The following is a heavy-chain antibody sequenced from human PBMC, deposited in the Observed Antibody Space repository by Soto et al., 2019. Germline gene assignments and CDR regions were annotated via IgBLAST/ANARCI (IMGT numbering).Heavy chain of an antibody. Sequence: ASETLSLTCXVSGGSISSSRSYWAWFRQPPGKELEWIANIFYAGNTYYNPSLKSRVTVSVDTSKNQFSLKLDSVTAADTAVYYCARQAAAPGIDLWFDPWGQGTLVTVSS. D-gene: IGHD6-13*01. CDR1: GGSISSSRSY. CDR3: ARQAAAPGIDLWFDP. J-gene: IGHJ5*02. V-gene: IGHV4-39*01. CDR2: IFYAGNT.